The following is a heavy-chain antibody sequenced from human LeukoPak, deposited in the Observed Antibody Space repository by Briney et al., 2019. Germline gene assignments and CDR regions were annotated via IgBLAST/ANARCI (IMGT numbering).Heavy chain of an antibody. V-gene: IGHV3-74*01. Sequence: GGSLRLSCVASGFTFSNYWLHWVRQAPGKGLVWVSRINIDESTANYADSVKGRFTISRDNAKNTLYLQMNSLRAEDTAVYYCARNEYSSSGSGQVDVWGQGTAVTVSS. J-gene: IGHJ6*02. D-gene: IGHD5-18*01. CDR3: ARNEYSSSGSGQVDV. CDR2: INIDESTA. CDR1: GFTFSNYW.